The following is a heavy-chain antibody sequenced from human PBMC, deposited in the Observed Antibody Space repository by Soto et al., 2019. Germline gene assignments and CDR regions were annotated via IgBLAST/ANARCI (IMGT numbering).Heavy chain of an antibody. J-gene: IGHJ4*02. CDR2: IYYSGST. D-gene: IGHD3-9*01. Sequence: SETLSLTCPVSGGSINSDYWSWIRQPPGKGLEWIGYIYYSGSTNYNPSLKSRVTISVDTSKNQFSLDLSSVTAADSAVYFCARLEGLATISYYFDFWGPGALVTVSS. V-gene: IGHV4-59*08. CDR1: GGSINSDY. CDR3: ARLEGLATISYYFDF.